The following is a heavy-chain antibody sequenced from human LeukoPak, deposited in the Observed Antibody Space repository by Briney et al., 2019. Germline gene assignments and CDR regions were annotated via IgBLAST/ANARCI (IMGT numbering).Heavy chain of an antibody. CDR1: GGSISSGGYY. D-gene: IGHD3-22*01. CDR2: IYYSGST. V-gene: IGHV4-31*03. J-gene: IGHJ4*02. CDR3: ARVVNDRRAFDY. Sequence: SQTLSLPCTVSGGSISSGGYYWSWIRQHPGKGLEWIGYIYYSGSTYYNPSLKSRVTISVDTSKNQFSLKLGSVTAADTAVYYCARVVNDRRAFDYWGQGTLVTVSS.